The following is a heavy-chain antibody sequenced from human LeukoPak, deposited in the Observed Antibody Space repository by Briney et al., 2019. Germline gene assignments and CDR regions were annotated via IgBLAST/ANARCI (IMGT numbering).Heavy chain of an antibody. D-gene: IGHD1-26*01. Sequence: SETLSLTCAVYGGSFSGYYWSWIRHPPGKRLEWIGEINHTGSTNYNPSLKSRVTISVDTSKNQFSLKLSSVTAADTATYFCSRESGPFCPFGYWGQGTLVIVSS. J-gene: IGHJ4*02. CDR1: GGSFSGYY. V-gene: IGHV4-34*01. CDR3: SRESGPFCPFGY. CDR2: INHTGST.